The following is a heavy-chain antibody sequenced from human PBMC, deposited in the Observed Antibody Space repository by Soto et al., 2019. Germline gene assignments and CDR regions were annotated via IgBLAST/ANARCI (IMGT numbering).Heavy chain of an antibody. CDR1: GGSITSANR. J-gene: IGHJ5*02. CDR3: ARVLRGWFDP. CDR2: ISHSGIT. Sequence: SETLSLTCAVSGGSITSANRWTWARQPPGGGLEWIGEISHSGITNYKASLKSRVTMSVDKTKNDVSLKLTSVTAADTAVYYCARVLRGWFDPWGQGTPVTVSS. V-gene: IGHV4-4*02.